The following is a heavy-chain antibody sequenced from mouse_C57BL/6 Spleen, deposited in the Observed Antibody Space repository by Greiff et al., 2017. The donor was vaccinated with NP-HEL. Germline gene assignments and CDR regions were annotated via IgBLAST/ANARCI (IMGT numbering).Heavy chain of an antibody. CDR2: INPGSGGT. V-gene: IGHV1-54*01. D-gene: IGHD1-1*01. J-gene: IGHJ3*01. Sequence: QVQLQQSGAELVRPGTSVKVSCKASGYAFTNYLIEWVKQRPGQGLEWIGVINPGSGGTNYNEKFKGKATLTADKSSSTAYMQLSSLTSEDSAVYFCARGDYYGTWFAYWGQGTLVTVSA. CDR3: ARGDYYGTWFAY. CDR1: GYAFTNYL.